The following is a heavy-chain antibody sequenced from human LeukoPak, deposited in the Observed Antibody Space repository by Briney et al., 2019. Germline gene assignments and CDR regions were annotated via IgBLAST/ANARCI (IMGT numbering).Heavy chain of an antibody. CDR3: ARVGIDSSGGGTDAFDI. CDR1: GFTFSNYD. CDR2: IGTAGDT. J-gene: IGHJ3*02. V-gene: IGHV3-13*01. Sequence: GGSLRLSCAASGFTFSNYDMHWVRQATGKGLEWVSAIGTAGDTYYPGSVKGRFTISRENAKNSLYLQMNSLRAGDTAVYYCARVGIDSSGGGTDAFDIWGQGTMVTVSS. D-gene: IGHD3-22*01.